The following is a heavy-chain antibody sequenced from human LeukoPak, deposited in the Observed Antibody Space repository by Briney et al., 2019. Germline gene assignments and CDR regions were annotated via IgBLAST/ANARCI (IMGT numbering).Heavy chain of an antibody. CDR2: ISAYNGNT. V-gene: IGHV1-18*01. Sequence: GGSVRVSCTASGYTFTSYGISWVRQAPGQGLEWMGWISAYNGNTNYAQTLQGRVTMTTDTSTSTAYMELRSLRSDDTAVYYCARAGVGELVLGVNDYWGQGTLVTVSS. CDR3: ARAGVGELVLGVNDY. J-gene: IGHJ4*02. CDR1: GYTFTSYG. D-gene: IGHD6-6*01.